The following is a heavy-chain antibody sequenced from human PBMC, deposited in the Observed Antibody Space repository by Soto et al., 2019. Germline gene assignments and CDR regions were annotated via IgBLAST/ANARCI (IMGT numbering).Heavy chain of an antibody. J-gene: IGHJ4*02. D-gene: IGHD3-16*02. CDR2: IKQDGSEK. CDR1: GFTFSSYW. V-gene: IGHV3-7*01. CDR3: ARLGDYIWGSYRYTILFDY. Sequence: GGSLRLSCAASGFTFSSYWMSWVRQAPGKGLEWVANIKQDGSEKYYVDSVKGRFTISRDNAKNSLYLQMNSLRAEDTAVYYCARLGDYIWGSYRYTILFDYWGQGTLVTVSS.